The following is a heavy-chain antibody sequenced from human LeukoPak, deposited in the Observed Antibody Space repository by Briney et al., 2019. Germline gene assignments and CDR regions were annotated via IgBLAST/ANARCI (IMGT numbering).Heavy chain of an antibody. D-gene: IGHD5-18*01. J-gene: IGHJ4*02. CDR1: GFTFSSYT. CDR3: AKGIYGYSYGLFDY. V-gene: IGHV3-23*01. Sequence: GGSLRLSCAASGFTFSSYTMSWVRQAPGKGLEWVSAISGSGGSTYYADSVKGRFTISRDNSKNTLYLQMNSLRAEDTAVYYCAKGIYGYSYGLFDYWGQGTLVTVSS. CDR2: ISGSGGST.